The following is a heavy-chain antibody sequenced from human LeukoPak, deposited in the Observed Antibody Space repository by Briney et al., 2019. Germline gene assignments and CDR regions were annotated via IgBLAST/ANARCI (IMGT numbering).Heavy chain of an antibody. J-gene: IGHJ4*02. Sequence: PGGSLRLSCAASGFTFSSYEMNWVRQAPGKGLEWDSYISSSGSTIYYADSVKGRFTISRDNAKNSLYLQMNSLRAEDTAVYYCAKDHGRDYYGSGRYDYWGQGTLVTVSS. CDR3: AKDHGRDYYGSGRYDY. V-gene: IGHV3-48*03. D-gene: IGHD3-10*01. CDR1: GFTFSSYE. CDR2: ISSSGSTI.